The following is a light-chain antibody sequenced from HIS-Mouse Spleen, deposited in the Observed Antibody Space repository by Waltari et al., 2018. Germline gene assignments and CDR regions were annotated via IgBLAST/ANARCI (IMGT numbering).Light chain of an antibody. J-gene: IGKJ3*01. CDR1: QSLSSW. V-gene: IGKV1-5*03. CDR3: QQYNSYWKFT. Sequence: DIQMTQSPSTLSASVGDRVTIPCRASQSLSSWLAWYQQKPGKAPQLLNYKASSLESGVPSRFSGSRSGTEFTLTISSLQPDDFATYYCQQYNSYWKFTFGPGTKVDIK. CDR2: KAS.